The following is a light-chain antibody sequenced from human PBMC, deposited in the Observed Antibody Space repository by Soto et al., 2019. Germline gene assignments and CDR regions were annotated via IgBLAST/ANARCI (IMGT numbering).Light chain of an antibody. CDR1: SSDVGGYNS. CDR3: SSYTTGNTWV. CDR2: EVS. V-gene: IGLV2-14*01. J-gene: IGLJ3*02. Sequence: QSALTQPASVSGSPGQSITISCTGTSSDVGGYNSVSWYQQHPGKAPKFMIYEVSNRPSGVSNRFSGSKSGNTASLTISGLQAEDEADYYCSSYTTGNTWVFGGGTKLTVL.